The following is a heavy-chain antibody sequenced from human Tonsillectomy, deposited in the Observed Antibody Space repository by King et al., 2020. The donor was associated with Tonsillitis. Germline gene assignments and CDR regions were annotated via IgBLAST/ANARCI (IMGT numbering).Heavy chain of an antibody. CDR1: GGSISSYY. Sequence: QLQESGPGLVKPSETLSLTCTVSGGSISSYYWSWIRQPPGKGLEWIGYIYYSGSTNDNPSLKSRVTISVDTSKNQFSLTLSSVTAADTAVYYCARDQNYYDSSGYYRGGFDYWGQGTLVTVSS. D-gene: IGHD3-22*01. J-gene: IGHJ4*02. CDR2: IYYSGST. CDR3: ARDQNYYDSSGYYRGGFDY. V-gene: IGHV4-59*01.